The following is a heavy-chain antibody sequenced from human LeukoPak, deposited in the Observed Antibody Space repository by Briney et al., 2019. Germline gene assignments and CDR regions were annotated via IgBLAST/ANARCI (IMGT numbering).Heavy chain of an antibody. D-gene: IGHD5-12*01. J-gene: IGHJ4*02. CDR3: ARSDIVATNDY. CDR1: GYTFTSYG. Sequence: GASVTVSFKASGYTFTSYGISWVRQAPGQGLEWMGWISAYNGNTNYAQKLQGRVTMTTDTSTSTAYMELRSLRSDDTAVYYCARSDIVATNDYWGQGTLVTVSS. V-gene: IGHV1-18*01. CDR2: ISAYNGNT.